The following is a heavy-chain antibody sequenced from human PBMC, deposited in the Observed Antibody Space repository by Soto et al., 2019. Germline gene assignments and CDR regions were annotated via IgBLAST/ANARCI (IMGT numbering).Heavy chain of an antibody. CDR1: GFTFSGYW. Sequence: EVQLVESGGDLVQPGGSLRLSCAASGFTFSGYWMHWVRQAPGKGLVWVSRINSDGTSTNYADSVKGRFTISRDNAKNTLYLQLNSLTAEDTAVYYCVREMEYCSSSSCPRPFNCWGQGTLVTVSP. V-gene: IGHV3-74*01. J-gene: IGHJ4*02. CDR3: VREMEYCSSSSCPRPFNC. CDR2: INSDGTST. D-gene: IGHD2-2*01.